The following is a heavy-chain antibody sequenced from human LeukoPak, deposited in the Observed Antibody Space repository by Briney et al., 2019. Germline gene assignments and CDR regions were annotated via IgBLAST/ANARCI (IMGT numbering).Heavy chain of an antibody. CDR1: GFTFSSYW. CDR3: AKEREDHYDFWSGYYGPGEIDY. V-gene: IGHV3-7*01. J-gene: IGHJ4*02. D-gene: IGHD3-3*01. Sequence: GGSLRLSCAASGFTFSSYWMSWVRQAPGKGLEWVANIKQDGSNKYYADSVKGRFTISRDNSKNTLYLQMNSLRAEDTAVYYCAKEREDHYDFWSGYYGPGEIDYWGQGTLVTVSS. CDR2: IKQDGSNK.